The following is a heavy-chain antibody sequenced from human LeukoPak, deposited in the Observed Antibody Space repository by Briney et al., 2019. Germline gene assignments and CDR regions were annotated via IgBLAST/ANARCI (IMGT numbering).Heavy chain of an antibody. CDR1: GFTFSSYW. J-gene: IGHJ3*02. V-gene: IGHV3-7*03. CDR2: IKQDGSDK. Sequence: GGSLRLSCAASGFTFSSYWMTWVRQAPGKGLEWVANIKQDGSDKYYVDSVKGRFTISRDTAKNSPYLQMNSLRADDTAVYYCARGLFGVVVITGAFDMWGQGTMVTVSS. CDR3: ARGLFGVVVITGAFDM. D-gene: IGHD3-22*01.